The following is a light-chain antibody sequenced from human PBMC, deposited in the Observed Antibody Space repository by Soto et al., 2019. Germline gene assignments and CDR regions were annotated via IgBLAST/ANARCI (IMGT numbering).Light chain of an antibody. CDR2: DAS. V-gene: IGKV1-5*01. Sequence: GARVTITCRASQSISTCLAWFQQKLGKAPKLLIFDASNLESGVPSRFSGSGSGTEFTLTISGLQPDDFATYYCQQYNSYSYSFGQGTKLEIK. J-gene: IGKJ2*03. CDR3: QQYNSYSYS. CDR1: QSISTC.